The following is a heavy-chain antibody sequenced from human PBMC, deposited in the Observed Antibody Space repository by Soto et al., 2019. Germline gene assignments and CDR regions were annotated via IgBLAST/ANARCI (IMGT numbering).Heavy chain of an antibody. Sequence: EVQLVQSGAEVKKPGESLRISCKGSGYSFTSYWISWVRQMPGKGLEWMGRIDPSDSYTNYSPSFQGHVTISADKSISNAYPQWISLKASDTAMYYCATWTWVVGATYVDYWGQGTLGTVFS. V-gene: IGHV5-10-1*03. J-gene: IGHJ4*01. CDR2: IDPSDSYT. D-gene: IGHD1-26*01. CDR3: ATWTWVVGATYVDY. CDR1: GYSFTSYW.